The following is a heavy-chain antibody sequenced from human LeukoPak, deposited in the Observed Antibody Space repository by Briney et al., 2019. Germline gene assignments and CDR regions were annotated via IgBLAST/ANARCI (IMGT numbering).Heavy chain of an antibody. CDR1: GYTFTNFD. D-gene: IGHD6-13*01. V-gene: IGHV1-8*01. Sequence: GASMKVSCKASGYTFTNFDINWVRQAPGQGLEWMGWMNPVSGNAGSAQKFQGRVTLTRDTSISTAYMELSSLRSDDTAFYYCARAPMGAAALYWGQGTLVTVSS. CDR3: ARAPMGAAALY. J-gene: IGHJ4*02. CDR2: MNPVSGNA.